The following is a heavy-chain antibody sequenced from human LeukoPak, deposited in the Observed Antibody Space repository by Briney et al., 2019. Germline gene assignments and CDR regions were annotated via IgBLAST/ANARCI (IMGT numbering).Heavy chain of an antibody. CDR3: ARHPPYSSSWLSLDY. D-gene: IGHD6-13*01. V-gene: IGHV4-39*01. J-gene: IGHJ4*02. CDR2: IYYSGST. CDR1: GFTFGDYA. Sequence: PGGSLRLSCTASGFTFGDYAMSWVRQAPGKGLEWVGSIYYSGSTYYNPSLKSRVTISVDTSKNQLSLKLSSVTAADTAVYYCARHPPYSSSWLSLDYWGQGTLVTVSS.